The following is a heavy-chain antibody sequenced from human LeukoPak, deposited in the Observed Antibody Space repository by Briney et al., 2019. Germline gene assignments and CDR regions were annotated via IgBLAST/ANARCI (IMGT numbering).Heavy chain of an antibody. CDR1: GYTFTGYF. CDR3: ARANSSNWYWFDP. Sequence: ASVKVSCKASGYTFTGYFIHWLRQAPGQGLEWMGWINPNSGGTNYEQKFQGRVTMTRDTSMSTAYMELSSLRSDDTAVYYCARANSSNWYWFDPWGQGTLVTVSS. CDR2: INPNSGGT. J-gene: IGHJ5*02. V-gene: IGHV1-2*02. D-gene: IGHD6-13*01.